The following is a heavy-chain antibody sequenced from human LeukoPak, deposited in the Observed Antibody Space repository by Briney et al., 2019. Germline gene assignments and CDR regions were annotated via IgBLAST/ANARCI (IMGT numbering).Heavy chain of an antibody. CDR3: TRGPAPYYYGSGSYYNWFDP. J-gene: IGHJ5*02. Sequence: GGSLRLSCTASGFTFGDYAMSWFRQAPGKGLEWVGFIRSKAYGGTTEYAASVKGRFTISRDDSKSIAYLQMNSLKAEDTAVYYCTRGPAPYYYGSGSYYNWFDPWGQGTLVTVSS. V-gene: IGHV3-49*03. CDR1: GFTFGDYA. CDR2: IRSKAYGGTT. D-gene: IGHD3-10*01.